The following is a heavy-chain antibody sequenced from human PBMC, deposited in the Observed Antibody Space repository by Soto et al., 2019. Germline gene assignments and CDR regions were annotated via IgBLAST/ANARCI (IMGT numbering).Heavy chain of an antibody. J-gene: IGHJ6*02. Sequence: SETLSLTCTVSGASISSGGYYWSWIRQPPGKGLEWIGYIYYSGSTNYNPSLKSRVTISVDTSKNQFSLKLSSVTAADTAVYYCARDHLDPRNSGYSYGGVYYYYYGMDVWGQGTTVTVSS. CDR3: ARDHLDPRNSGYSYGGVYYYYYGMDV. V-gene: IGHV4-61*08. CDR1: GASISSGGYY. CDR2: IYYSGST. D-gene: IGHD5-18*01.